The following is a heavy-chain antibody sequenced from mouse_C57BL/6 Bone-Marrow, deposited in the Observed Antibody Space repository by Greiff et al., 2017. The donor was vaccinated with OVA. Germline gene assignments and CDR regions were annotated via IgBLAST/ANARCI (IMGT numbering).Heavy chain of an antibody. J-gene: IGHJ3*01. Sequence: DVKLVESGGGLVQPGESLKLSCESNEYEFPSHYMSWVRKTPEKRLELVAAINSDGGSTYYPDTMERRFIISRDNTKKTLYLQMSSLRSEDTALYYCAPIYYGNEGFAYWGQGTLVTVSA. D-gene: IGHD2-1*01. V-gene: IGHV5-2*01. CDR3: APIYYGNEGFAY. CDR1: EYEFPSHY. CDR2: INSDGGST.